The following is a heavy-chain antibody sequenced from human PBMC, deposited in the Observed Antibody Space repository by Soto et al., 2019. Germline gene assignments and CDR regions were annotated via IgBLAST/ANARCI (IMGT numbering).Heavy chain of an antibody. J-gene: IGHJ4*02. D-gene: IGHD6-13*01. Sequence: QVRLQESDPGLVSPSGTLSLTCTVSGGSISSTNWWRWVRKPPGKGLEWIGEIYHSGSTKYNPSLKSRVTMAVDKSKNQFSQRLSSVTAADTAVYYCARSGAAAFFRPPLTFWGQGTLVTVSS. CDR3: ARSGAAAFFRPPLTF. V-gene: IGHV4-4*02. CDR2: IYHSGST. CDR1: GGSISSTNW.